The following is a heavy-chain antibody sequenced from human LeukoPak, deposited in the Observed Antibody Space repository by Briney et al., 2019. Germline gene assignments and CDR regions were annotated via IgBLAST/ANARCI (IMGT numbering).Heavy chain of an antibody. D-gene: IGHD6-19*01. CDR1: GFTFSNAW. CDR3: AKDLPYTRGWALNY. J-gene: IGHJ4*02. CDR2: IKSKFDGGTR. V-gene: IGHV3-15*01. Sequence: GGSLRLSCAASGFTFSNAWMTWVRQAPGKGLEWVGRIKSKFDGGTRDYVAPVKGRFTISRDDSENTLYLQMNSLKTEDTAVYYCAKDLPYTRGWALNYWGQGTLVTVSS.